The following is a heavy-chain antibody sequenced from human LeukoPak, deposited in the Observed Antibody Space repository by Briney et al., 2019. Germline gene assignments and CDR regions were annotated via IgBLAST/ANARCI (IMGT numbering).Heavy chain of an antibody. V-gene: IGHV1-69*05. CDR3: AGSNYYDSSGYADY. CDR1: GGTFSSYA. Sequence: ASVKVSCKASGGTFSSYAISWVRQAPGQGLDWMGGIIPIFGTANYAQKFQGRVTITTDESTSTAYMELSSLRSEDTAVYYCAGSNYYDSSGYADYWGQGTLVTVSS. CDR2: IIPIFGTA. J-gene: IGHJ4*02. D-gene: IGHD3-22*01.